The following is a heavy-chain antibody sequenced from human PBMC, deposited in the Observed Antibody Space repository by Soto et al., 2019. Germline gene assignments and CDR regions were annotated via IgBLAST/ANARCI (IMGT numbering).Heavy chain of an antibody. CDR2: IFPSGTT. Sequence: SETLSLTCGVSGGSLSGATYSWNWIRQPPGKCLEWIGYIFPSGTTYYNPSLKSRVTISIDVSKNQFSLSLRSFTAADTAVYYRARGREFDYWSQGTLGTVSS. V-gene: IGHV4-30-2*01. CDR3: ARGREFDY. J-gene: IGHJ4*02. CDR1: GGSLSGATYS.